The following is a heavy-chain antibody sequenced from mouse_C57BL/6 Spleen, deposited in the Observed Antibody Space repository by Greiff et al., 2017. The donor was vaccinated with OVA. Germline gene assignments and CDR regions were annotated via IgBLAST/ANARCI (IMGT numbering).Heavy chain of an antibody. Sequence: EVQLQQSGPELVKPGASVKIPCKASGYTFTDYNMDWVKQSHGKSLEWIGDINPNNGGTIYNQKFKGKATLTVDKSSSTAYMELRSLTSEDTAVYYCARSIYPGYAMDYWGQGISVTVSS. CDR3: ARSIYPGYAMDY. CDR1: GYTFTDYN. J-gene: IGHJ4*01. CDR2: INPNNGGT. D-gene: IGHD2-1*01. V-gene: IGHV1-18*01.